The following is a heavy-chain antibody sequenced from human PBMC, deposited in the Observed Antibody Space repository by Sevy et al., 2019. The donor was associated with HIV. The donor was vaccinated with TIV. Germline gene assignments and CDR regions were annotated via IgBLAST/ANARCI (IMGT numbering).Heavy chain of an antibody. J-gene: IGHJ4*02. Sequence: ASVKVSCKASGYTFTSYDINWVRQATGQGLEWMGWMNPNSGNTGYAQKFQGRVTMTRNTSISTAYMELGSLRSEDTAVYYCARGRGLNYDSSGYRRFDYWGQGTLVTVSS. CDR1: GYTFTSYD. CDR3: ARGRGLNYDSSGYRRFDY. D-gene: IGHD3-22*01. CDR2: MNPNSGNT. V-gene: IGHV1-8*01.